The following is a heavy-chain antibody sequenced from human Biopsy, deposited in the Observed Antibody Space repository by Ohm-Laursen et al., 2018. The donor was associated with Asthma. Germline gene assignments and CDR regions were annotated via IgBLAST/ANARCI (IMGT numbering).Heavy chain of an antibody. Sequence: ASVKVSCKTSGYTFNSAGITWVRQAPGQGLEWMGWISVYNGNTKVTQKLQDGVTMITDTSTSTAYMELRSLRSDDTAVYFCARAVDYSHYYGIDVWGQGTTVTVS. J-gene: IGHJ6*02. CDR1: GYTFNSAG. CDR2: ISVYNGNT. D-gene: IGHD3-10*01. CDR3: ARAVDYSHYYGIDV. V-gene: IGHV1-18*01.